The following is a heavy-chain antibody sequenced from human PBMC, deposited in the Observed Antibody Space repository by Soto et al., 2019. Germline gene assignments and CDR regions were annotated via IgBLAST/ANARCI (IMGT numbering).Heavy chain of an antibody. CDR3: ARDRGSSWYFDL. CDR2: INPNSGGT. J-gene: IGHJ2*01. D-gene: IGHD6-13*01. V-gene: IGHV1-2*04. Sequence: ASVKVSRKASGYTFTGYYMHWVRQAPGQGLEWMGWINPNSGGTNYAQKFQGWVTMTRDTSISTAYMELSRLRSDDTAVYYCARDRGSSWYFDLWGRGTLVTVSS. CDR1: GYTFTGYY.